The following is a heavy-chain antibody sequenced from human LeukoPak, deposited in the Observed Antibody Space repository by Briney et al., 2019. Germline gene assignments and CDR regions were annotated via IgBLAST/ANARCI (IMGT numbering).Heavy chain of an antibody. Sequence: PGGSLRLSCAASGFTFSSYEMNWVRQAPAKGLEWVSYISSSGSTIYYADSVKGRLTISRDNAKNSLYLQMNSLRAEDTAVYYCARAFGRTVAYYFDYWGQGTLVTVSS. CDR1: GFTFSSYE. V-gene: IGHV3-48*03. J-gene: IGHJ4*02. D-gene: IGHD4-23*01. CDR3: ARAFGRTVAYYFDY. CDR2: ISSSGSTI.